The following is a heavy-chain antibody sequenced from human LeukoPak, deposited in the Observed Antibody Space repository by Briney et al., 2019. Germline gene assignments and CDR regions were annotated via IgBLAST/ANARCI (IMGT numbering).Heavy chain of an antibody. CDR3: ARGSEDSSGYYYGDY. Sequence: ASVKVSCKASGYTFTNYGISWVRQAPGQGLEWMGWISAYNGNTNFAQKLQGRVSMTTDTSTSTAYMELRSLRSEDTAVYYCARGSEDSSGYYYGDYWGQGTLVTVSS. CDR1: GYTFTNYG. J-gene: IGHJ4*02. CDR2: ISAYNGNT. V-gene: IGHV1-18*01. D-gene: IGHD3-22*01.